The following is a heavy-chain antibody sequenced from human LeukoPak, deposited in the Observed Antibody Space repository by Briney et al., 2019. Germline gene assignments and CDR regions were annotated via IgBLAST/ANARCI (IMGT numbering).Heavy chain of an antibody. J-gene: IGHJ6*02. CDR3: AREIKWLRLGYYYYGMDV. V-gene: IGHV4-61*01. CDR1: GGSVSSCCYC. CDR2: YYYSGST. D-gene: IGHD5-12*01. Sequence: PSETLSLTCTVSGGSVSSCCYCWSRHPQPQGQERVGYGYYYYSGSTNYNPSLKSRVTISVDTSKNQFSLKLSSVTAADTAVYYCAREIKWLRLGYYYYGMDVWGQKTTVTVSS.